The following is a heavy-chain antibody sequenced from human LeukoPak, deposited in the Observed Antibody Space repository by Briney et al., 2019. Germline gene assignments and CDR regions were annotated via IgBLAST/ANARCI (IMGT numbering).Heavy chain of an antibody. V-gene: IGHV3-43*01. CDR1: GFTFDDYT. J-gene: IGHJ4*02. CDR2: ICWDGGST. CDR3: AKDLEMATMGGFFDY. Sequence: PGGSLRLSCAASGFTFDDYTMHWVRQAPGKGPEWVSLICWDGGSTYYADSVKGRFTISRDNSKNSLYLQMNSLRTEDTALYYCAKDLEMATMGGFFDYWGQGTLVTVSS. D-gene: IGHD5-24*01.